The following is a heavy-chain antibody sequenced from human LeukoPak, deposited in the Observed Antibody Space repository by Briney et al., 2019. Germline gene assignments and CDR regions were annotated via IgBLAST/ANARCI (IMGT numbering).Heavy chain of an antibody. CDR3: ARDVIAVAGTGMGY. J-gene: IGHJ4*02. V-gene: IGHV4-4*02. Sequence: PSETLSLTCAVSGGSISSSNWWSWVRQPPGKGLEWIGEIYHSGSTNYNPSLKSRVTISVDKSKNQFSLKLSSVTAADTAVYYCARDVIAVAGTGMGYWGQGTLVTVSS. CDR2: IYHSGST. D-gene: IGHD6-19*01. CDR1: GGSISSSNW.